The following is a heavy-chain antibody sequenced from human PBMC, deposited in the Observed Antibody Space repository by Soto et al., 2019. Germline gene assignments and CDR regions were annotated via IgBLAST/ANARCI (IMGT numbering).Heavy chain of an antibody. Sequence: QIQLVQSGAEVRKPGASVKVSCKASGYTFTNYGFTWVRQAPGQGLEWMGWVSAYNGTTKYAQKFQGRLTMTTDTSTSTAYMELRSLRSDDTAVYYCARDSYRWLRYPYFDYWGQGTLVTVSS. D-gene: IGHD5-12*01. V-gene: IGHV1-18*01. CDR3: ARDSYRWLRYPYFDY. J-gene: IGHJ4*02. CDR2: VSAYNGTT. CDR1: GYTFTNYG.